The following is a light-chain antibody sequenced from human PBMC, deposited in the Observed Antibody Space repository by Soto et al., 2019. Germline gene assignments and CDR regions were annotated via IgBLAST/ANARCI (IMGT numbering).Light chain of an antibody. V-gene: IGKV1-27*01. Sequence: DIPMTQSPSSLSASVGDTVTITCRASQGISNYLAWYQQKPGQVPNLLIYAASTLQSGVPSRFSGSGSGTDFTLTISGLRPEDVAAYYCQKYNNAPRTFGQGTKVEI. CDR3: QKYNNAPRT. CDR2: AAS. J-gene: IGKJ1*01. CDR1: QGISNY.